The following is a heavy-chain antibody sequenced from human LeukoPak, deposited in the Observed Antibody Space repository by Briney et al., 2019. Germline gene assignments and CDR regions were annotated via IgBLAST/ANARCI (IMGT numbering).Heavy chain of an antibody. Sequence: SQTLSLTCTVSGGSISSGSYYWSWIRQPAGKGLEWIGRIYTSGSTNYNPSLKSRVTISVDTSKNQFSLKLSSVTAADTAVYYCAREFGYCSSTSCLYFDYWGQGTLATVSS. D-gene: IGHD2-2*03. CDR1: GGSISSGSYY. V-gene: IGHV4-61*02. CDR2: IYTSGST. J-gene: IGHJ4*02. CDR3: AREFGYCSSTSCLYFDY.